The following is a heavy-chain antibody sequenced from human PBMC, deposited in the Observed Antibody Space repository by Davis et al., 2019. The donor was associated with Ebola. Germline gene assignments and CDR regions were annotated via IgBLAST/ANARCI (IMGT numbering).Heavy chain of an antibody. Sequence: ASVKVSCKASGYTFTNYGITWVRQAPGQGLEWMGWINPHNGNTNYAQNVQGRVTMTTDTSTSTAYMEVGSLRSDDTAVYYCARGIGFGELLQYWGQGTLVTVSS. D-gene: IGHD3-10*01. CDR2: INPHNGNT. CDR1: GYTFTNYG. J-gene: IGHJ4*02. CDR3: ARGIGFGELLQY. V-gene: IGHV1-18*04.